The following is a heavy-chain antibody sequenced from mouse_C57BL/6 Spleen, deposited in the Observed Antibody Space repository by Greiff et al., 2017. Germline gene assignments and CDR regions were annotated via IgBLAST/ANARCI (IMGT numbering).Heavy chain of an antibody. D-gene: IGHD2-4*01. Sequence: QVQLKQSGAELVKPGASVKLSCKASGYTFTEYTIHWVKQRSGQGLEWIGWFYPGSGSIKYNEKFKDKATLTADKSSSTVYMELSRLTSEDSAVYFCARHEGDYDSYYYAMDYWGQGTSVTVSS. J-gene: IGHJ4*01. CDR1: GYTFTEYT. CDR3: ARHEGDYDSYYYAMDY. CDR2: FYPGSGSI. V-gene: IGHV1-62-2*01.